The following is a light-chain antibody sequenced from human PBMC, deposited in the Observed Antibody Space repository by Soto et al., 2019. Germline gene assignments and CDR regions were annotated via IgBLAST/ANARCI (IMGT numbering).Light chain of an antibody. CDR1: SSDVGGYNY. Sequence: QSALTQPASVSGSPGQSITISCTGTSSDVGGYNYVSWYQQHPGKAPQLIIYDVSNRPSGVSNRFSGSKSGNTASLTISGLQAEDEADYYCSSYTSSSTLVVLGGGTKLTVL. CDR3: SSYTSSSTLVV. CDR2: DVS. V-gene: IGLV2-14*01. J-gene: IGLJ2*01.